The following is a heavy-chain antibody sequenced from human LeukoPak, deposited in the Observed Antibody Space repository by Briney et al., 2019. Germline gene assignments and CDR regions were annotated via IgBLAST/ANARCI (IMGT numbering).Heavy chain of an antibody. Sequence: GGSLRLSCAASGFTFTIYSINWVRQAPGQGLEWVSYISSSSSTIFYADSVKGRFTISRDNAKNSLYLQMNSLRAEDTAVYYCARVFSFRGTWMAKYYFDYWGQGTLVTVSS. J-gene: IGHJ4*02. V-gene: IGHV3-48*04. D-gene: IGHD5-24*01. CDR3: ARVFSFRGTWMAKYYFDY. CDR1: GFTFTIYS. CDR2: ISSSSSTI.